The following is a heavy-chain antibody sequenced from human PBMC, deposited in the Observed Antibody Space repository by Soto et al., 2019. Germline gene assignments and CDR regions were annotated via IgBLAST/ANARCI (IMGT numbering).Heavy chain of an antibody. CDR1: GFSVRTSY. CDR2: IYSGGDT. CDR3: ARGVWAALDV. J-gene: IGHJ3*01. Sequence: ESGGGLTQPGGFLRLSCGVSGFSVRTSYMSWVRQAPGKGLEWVSVIYSGGDTYYADSVKGRFTISRDNVKNTVDLQMNGLRVEDTAVYYCARGVWAALDVWGQGTMVTVSS. V-gene: IGHV3-53*01. D-gene: IGHD1-26*01.